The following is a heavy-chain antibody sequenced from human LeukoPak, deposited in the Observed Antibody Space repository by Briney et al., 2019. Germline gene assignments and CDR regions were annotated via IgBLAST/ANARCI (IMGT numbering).Heavy chain of an antibody. J-gene: IGHJ3*02. D-gene: IGHD6-13*01. CDR2: IYYDGTA. CDR1: GGSLISRSYY. V-gene: IGHV4-39*01. Sequence: PSETLSLTCTVSGGSLISRSYYWGWIRQTPGKGLEWIGSIYYDGTAYYNPSLKSRVFISVDTSKTQFSLKLRSVIAADTGVYFCARQGLRSKSSWYGAFEIWGQGTMVTVSS. CDR3: ARQGLRSKSSWYGAFEI.